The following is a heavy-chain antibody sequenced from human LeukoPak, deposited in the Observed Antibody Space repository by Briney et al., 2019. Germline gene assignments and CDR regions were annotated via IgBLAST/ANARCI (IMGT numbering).Heavy chain of an antibody. J-gene: IGHJ4*02. CDR1: GFTFSDYY. V-gene: IGHV3-11*04. D-gene: IGHD6-13*01. CDR2: ISSSGNTT. Sequence: PGGSLRLSCAASGFTFSDYYMSWIRQAPGKGLECVSYISSSGNTTYHADSVKGRFTISRDNAKNSLYLQMSSLRAKDTAVYYCARDGGSSWYFDYWGQGTLVTVSS. CDR3: ARDGGSSWYFDY.